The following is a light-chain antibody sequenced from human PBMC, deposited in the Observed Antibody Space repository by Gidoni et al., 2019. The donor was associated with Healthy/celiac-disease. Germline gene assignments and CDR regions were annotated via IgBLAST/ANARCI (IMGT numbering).Light chain of an antibody. CDR1: QSVSSN. Sequence: EIVMTQSPATLSVSPGERATLSCRASQSVSSNLAWYQQKPGQAPRLLIYGASTRATGIPARFSGSGSGTEFTLTISSLQSEDFAVYYCQQYNNWPPHTFXXXTKLEIK. V-gene: IGKV3-15*01. J-gene: IGKJ2*01. CDR2: GAS. CDR3: QQYNNWPPHT.